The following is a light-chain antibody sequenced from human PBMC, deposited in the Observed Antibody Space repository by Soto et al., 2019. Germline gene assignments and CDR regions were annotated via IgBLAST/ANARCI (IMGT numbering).Light chain of an antibody. CDR3: AAWDDSLNVL. CDR1: SSNIGTNG. V-gene: IGLV1-44*01. Sequence: QAVVTQPPSASGTPGQRVTISCSGTSSNIGTNGVNWYQQLPGTTPKLLIYSDNQRPSGVPDRFSGSKSGTSASLAISGLQSEDEADYYCAAWDDSLNVLFGGGTKLTVL. CDR2: SDN. J-gene: IGLJ2*01.